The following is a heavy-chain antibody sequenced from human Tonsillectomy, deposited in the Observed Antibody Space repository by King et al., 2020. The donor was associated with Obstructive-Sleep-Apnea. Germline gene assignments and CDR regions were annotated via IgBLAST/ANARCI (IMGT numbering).Heavy chain of an antibody. Sequence: VQLQESGPGLVKPSETLSLTCSLSGGSISRYYWSWIRQPPGKGLEWIAYIYNSGTTNYNPSLKSRVTISVDTSKNEFSLKLSSVTAADTAVYYCAREMGVSGWYNFDYWGQGTLVTVSS. J-gene: IGHJ4*02. CDR1: GGSISRYY. D-gene: IGHD6-19*01. V-gene: IGHV4-59*01. CDR2: IYNSGTT. CDR3: AREMGVSGWYNFDY.